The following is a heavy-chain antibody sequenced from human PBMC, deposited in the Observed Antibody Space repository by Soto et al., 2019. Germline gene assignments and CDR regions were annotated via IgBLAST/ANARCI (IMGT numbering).Heavy chain of an antibody. CDR2: IYYTGDT. J-gene: IGHJ6*02. Sequence: SQTLPLTCTVSGGSITNLYWSWIRQPQGQGLESIGYIYYTGDTNSNPSLKSRVTISVDTSKNQFSLKLSSVTAADTAVYYCARRLYYDSSGFEGGGMDVWGQGTTVTVSS. V-gene: IGHV4-59*08. D-gene: IGHD3-22*01. CDR1: GGSITNLY. CDR3: ARRLYYDSSGFEGGGMDV.